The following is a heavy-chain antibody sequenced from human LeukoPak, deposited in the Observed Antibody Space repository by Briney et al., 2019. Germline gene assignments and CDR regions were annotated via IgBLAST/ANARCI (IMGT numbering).Heavy chain of an antibody. D-gene: IGHD3-10*01. CDR1: GFAFSSYA. V-gene: IGHV3-15*01. CDR3: TTGSEVLWFGELN. Sequence: GGSLRLSCAASGFAFSSYAMSWVRQAPGKGLEWVGRIKSKTDGGTTDYAAPVKGRFTISRDDSKNTLYLQMNSLKTEDTAVYYCTTGSEVLWFGELNWGQGTLVTVSS. J-gene: IGHJ4*02. CDR2: IKSKTDGGTT.